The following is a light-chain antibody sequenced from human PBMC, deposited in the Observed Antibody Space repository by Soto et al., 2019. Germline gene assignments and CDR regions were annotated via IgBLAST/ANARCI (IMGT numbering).Light chain of an antibody. CDR2: GAS. CDR1: RRISSAY. Sequence: EVVLTQSPGTLSLSPGERATLSCRASRRISSAYLAWYQQKPGQAPRLLIYGASTRATDIPDRFTDSGSATDFTLIISKLEPEDFAVYYCLQSGNSPLTFGQGTRLEIK. CDR3: LQSGNSPLT. V-gene: IGKV3-20*01. J-gene: IGKJ2*01.